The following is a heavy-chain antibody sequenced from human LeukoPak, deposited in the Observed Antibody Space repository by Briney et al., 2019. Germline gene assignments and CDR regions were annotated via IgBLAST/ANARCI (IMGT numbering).Heavy chain of an antibody. CDR2: INPNNGGT. J-gene: IGHJ4*02. V-gene: IGHV1-2*02. D-gene: IGHD5-12*01. Sequence: GASVQVSCQASGYTFTGYYMHWVRPAPGQGLEWMGWINPNNGGTNYAQQFQGRVTMTRDTSISTAYMELSRLRSDDTAMYYCAQSGYSGYDYSDWGQGTLVTVSS. CDR1: GYTFTGYY. CDR3: AQSGYSGYDYSD.